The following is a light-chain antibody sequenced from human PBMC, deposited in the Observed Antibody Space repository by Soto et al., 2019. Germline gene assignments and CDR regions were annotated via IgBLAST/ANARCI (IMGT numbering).Light chain of an antibody. V-gene: IGKV4-1*01. J-gene: IGKJ5*01. CDR3: QQYYSIPIT. Sequence: DIVMTQSPDSLAVSLGERATINCKSSQSVLYSPNNKSYLAWYQQKPGQPPKLPIYWASTRESGVPDRFGGSGSGTDFTLTITSLQAEDVAVYYCQQYYSIPITFGQGTRLEIK. CDR1: QSVLYSPNNKSY. CDR2: WAS.